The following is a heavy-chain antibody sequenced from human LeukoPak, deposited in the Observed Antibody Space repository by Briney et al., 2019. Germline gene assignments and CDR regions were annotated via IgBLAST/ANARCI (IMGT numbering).Heavy chain of an antibody. CDR1: GYSISSGYL. J-gene: IGHJ4*02. CDR2: IDGSGTS. D-gene: IGHD3-9*01. V-gene: IGHV4-38-2*02. Sequence: PSETLSLTCTVSGYSISSGYLWGWIRQPPGKGLEWIGSIDGSGTSYYNPSLKSRVTISMDAPNDRFSLRLTSVTAADTAMYFCTRVSRYFDSSRHFDYWGQGILVIVSS. CDR3: TRVSRYFDSSRHFDY.